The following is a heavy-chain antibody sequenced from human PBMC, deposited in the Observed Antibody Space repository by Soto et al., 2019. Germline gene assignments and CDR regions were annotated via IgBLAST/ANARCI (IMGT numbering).Heavy chain of an antibody. V-gene: IGHV1-8*01. CDR3: ARGSLDCSSTSCPIGY. Sequence: ASVKVSCQASGYTFTSYDINWVRQATGQGLEWMGWMNPNSGNTGYAQKFQGRVTMTRNTSISTAYMELSSLRSEDTAVYYCARGSLDCSSTSCPIGYWGQGTLVTVSS. J-gene: IGHJ4*02. D-gene: IGHD2-2*01. CDR2: MNPNSGNT. CDR1: GYTFTSYD.